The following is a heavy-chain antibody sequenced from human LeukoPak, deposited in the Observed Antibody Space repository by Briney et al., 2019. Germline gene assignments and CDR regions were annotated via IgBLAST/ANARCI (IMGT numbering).Heavy chain of an antibody. CDR2: ISHSGTT. V-gene: IGHV4-59*08. D-gene: IGHD6-19*01. CDR3: AGWGDSVWGFGN. CDR1: GGSISSYS. Sequence: SETLPLTCIVSGGSISSYSWNWIRQYPGKGLEWVGYISHSGTTSYNSSLKSRVTISVDTSTNQLSLKLTSVTAADTAVYYCAGWGDSVWGFGNWGPGTLVTVSS. J-gene: IGHJ4*02.